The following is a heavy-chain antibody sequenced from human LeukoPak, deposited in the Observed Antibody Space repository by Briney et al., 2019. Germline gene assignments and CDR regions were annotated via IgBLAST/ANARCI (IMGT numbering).Heavy chain of an antibody. J-gene: IGHJ5*02. V-gene: IGHV4-34*01. CDR2: INHSGST. CDR3: ARGWDIVVVPAALRWFDP. D-gene: IGHD2-2*01. Sequence: SETLSPTCAVYGGSFSGYYWSWIRQPPGKGLEWIGEINHSGSTNYNPSLKSRVTISVDTSKNQFSLKLSSVTAADTAVYYCARGWDIVVVPAALRWFDPWGQGTLVTVSS. CDR1: GGSFSGYY.